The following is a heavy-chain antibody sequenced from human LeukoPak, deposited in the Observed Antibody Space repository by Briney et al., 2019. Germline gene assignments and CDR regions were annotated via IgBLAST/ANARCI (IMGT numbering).Heavy chain of an antibody. Sequence: GGSLRLSCAASGFTFSSYAMHWVRQAPGEGLEWVAVISFDGSDKFYADSVKGRFTISRDNSKNTLYLQLNSPRAEDTAVYYCATQPCSGGRCYLLHWGQGTLVTVSS. J-gene: IGHJ4*02. V-gene: IGHV3-30*04. CDR3: ATQPCSGGRCYLLH. CDR2: ISFDGSDK. D-gene: IGHD2-15*01. CDR1: GFTFSSYA.